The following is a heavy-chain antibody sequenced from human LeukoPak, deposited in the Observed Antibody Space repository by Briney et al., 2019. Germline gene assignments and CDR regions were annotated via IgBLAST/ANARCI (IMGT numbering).Heavy chain of an antibody. D-gene: IGHD2-15*01. Sequence: PSGTLSLTCAVSGDSISSNNWWGWVRQPPGKGLECIGEIYHSGSTNYNPSLKSRVTVSVDTSKNQFSLKLTSVTAADTAVYYCARDDCSGGSCYFDLWGRGTLVTVSS. CDR2: IYHSGST. V-gene: IGHV4-4*02. CDR3: ARDDCSGGSCYFDL. J-gene: IGHJ2*01. CDR1: GDSISSNNW.